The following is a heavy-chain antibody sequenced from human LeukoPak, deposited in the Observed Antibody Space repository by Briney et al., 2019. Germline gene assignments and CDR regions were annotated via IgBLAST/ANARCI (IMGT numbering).Heavy chain of an antibody. CDR3: ARDPGYSGYLTYYYYGMDV. CDR1: GGSVSSDLYY. Sequence: SETLSLTCTVSGGSVSSDLYYWSWIRQHPGKGLEWIGYIYYSGSTYYNPSLKSRVTISVDTSKNQFSLKLSSVTAADTAVYYCARDPGYSGYLTYYYYGMDVWGQGTTVTVSS. V-gene: IGHV4-31*03. J-gene: IGHJ6*02. CDR2: IYYSGST. D-gene: IGHD5-12*01.